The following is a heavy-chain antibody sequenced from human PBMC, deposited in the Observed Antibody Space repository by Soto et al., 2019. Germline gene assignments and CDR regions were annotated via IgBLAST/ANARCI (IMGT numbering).Heavy chain of an antibody. V-gene: IGHV1-3*01. J-gene: IGHJ4*01. CDR2: ISGDSGNT. CDR3: ARDGVAAGNINFDY. CDR1: GYMFTKSA. D-gene: IGHD6-19*01. Sequence: GASVKVSCKASGYMFTKSAMHWVRQATGQRLEWMGWISGDSGNTKYSPKLQDRVTITRDTSASTAYMELSSLRTEDTALYYCARDGVAAGNINFDYWGQGTLVTVSS.